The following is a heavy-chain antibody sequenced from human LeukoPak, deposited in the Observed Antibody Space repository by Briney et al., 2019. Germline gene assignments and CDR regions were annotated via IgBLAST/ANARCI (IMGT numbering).Heavy chain of an antibody. D-gene: IGHD4-23*01. Sequence: ASVKVSCKVSGYTLTELSMHWVRQAPGKGLEWMGGFDPEDGETIYAQKFQGRVTMTEDTSTDTAYMELSSLRSEDTAVYYCATEQGPYPIEHYGGNSVDYWGQGTLVTVSS. J-gene: IGHJ4*02. CDR2: FDPEDGET. V-gene: IGHV1-24*01. CDR3: ATEQGPYPIEHYGGNSVDY. CDR1: GYTLTELS.